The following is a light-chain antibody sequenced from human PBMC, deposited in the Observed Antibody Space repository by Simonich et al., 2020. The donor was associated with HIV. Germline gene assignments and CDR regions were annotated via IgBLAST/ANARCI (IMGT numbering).Light chain of an antibody. CDR3: YSTDSSGNHRV. Sequence: SYELTQPPSVSVSPGQTARITCSGDALPKKYAYWYQQKTGQAPVLVIYEESKRPSGILERVSGSSSGTMATLTISGAQVEDEADYYCYSTDSSGNHRVFGGGTKLTVL. CDR1: ALPKKY. J-gene: IGLJ2*01. V-gene: IGLV3-10*01. CDR2: EES.